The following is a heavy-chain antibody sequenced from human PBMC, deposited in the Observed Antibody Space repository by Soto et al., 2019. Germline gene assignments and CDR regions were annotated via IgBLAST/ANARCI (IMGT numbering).Heavy chain of an antibody. D-gene: IGHD1-26*01. Sequence: SETLSLTCSVSGGSMNNYYWSWMRQPPGKGLEWIGYIYSSGSTYYNPALKSRVSISLDTSKNHFSLRMSSVTAADTATYYCAREGGRVVSAFDLWGQGTQVTVSS. CDR1: GGSMNNYY. CDR3: AREGGRVVSAFDL. J-gene: IGHJ5*02. CDR2: IYSSGST. V-gene: IGHV4-59*01.